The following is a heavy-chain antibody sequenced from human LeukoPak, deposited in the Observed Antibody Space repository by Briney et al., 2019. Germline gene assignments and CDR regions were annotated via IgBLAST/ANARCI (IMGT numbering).Heavy chain of an antibody. V-gene: IGHV3-23*01. CDR2: ISGSGSST. Sequence: GGSLRLSCAASGFTFSSYAMSWVRQAPGKGPEWVSGISGSGSSTDYADSVKGRFTISRDNSKNTMYLQMNSLRAEDTAIYYCANKSPFMGVSIWGQGTLVTVSS. J-gene: IGHJ4*02. D-gene: IGHD5/OR15-5a*01. CDR1: GFTFSSYA. CDR3: ANKSPFMGVSI.